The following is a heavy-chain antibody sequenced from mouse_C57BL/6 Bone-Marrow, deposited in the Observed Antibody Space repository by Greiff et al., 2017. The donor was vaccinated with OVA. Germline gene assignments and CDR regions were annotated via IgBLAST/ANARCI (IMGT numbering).Heavy chain of an antibody. CDR3: ARWGYYYGSSYRGWYFDV. V-gene: IGHV1-81*01. D-gene: IGHD1-1*01. CDR1: GYTFTSYG. CDR2: IYPRSGNT. Sequence: VQLQQSGAELARPGASVKLSCKASGYTFTSYGISWVKQRTGQGLEWIGEIYPRSGNTYYNEKFKGKATLTADKSSSTAYMELRSLTSEDSAVYFCARWGYYYGSSYRGWYFDVWGTGTTVTVSS. J-gene: IGHJ1*03.